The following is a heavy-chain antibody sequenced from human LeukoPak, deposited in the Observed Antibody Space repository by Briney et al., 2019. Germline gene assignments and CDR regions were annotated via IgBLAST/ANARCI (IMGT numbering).Heavy chain of an antibody. CDR3: ARSYSSSWYASFDI. Sequence: PSETLSLTCAVSGGSISSSNWWSCIRQPAGKGLEWIGRMYTSGSTNYNPSLKSRVTISVDTPKNQFSLRLSSVTAADTAVYYCARSYSSSWYASFDIWGHGTMVTVSS. CDR2: MYTSGST. J-gene: IGHJ3*02. CDR1: GGSISSSNW. D-gene: IGHD6-13*01. V-gene: IGHV4-61*02.